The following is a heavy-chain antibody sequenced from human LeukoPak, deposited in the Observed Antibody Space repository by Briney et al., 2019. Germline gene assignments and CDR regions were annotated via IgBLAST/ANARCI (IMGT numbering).Heavy chain of an antibody. J-gene: IGHJ4*02. V-gene: IGHV1-18*01. D-gene: IGHD2-15*01. CDR1: GYTFTSYG. CDR2: ISAYNGNT. CDR3: ARDPGLGYCSGGSCYWYDY. Sequence: ASVKVSCKASGYTFTSYGISWVRQAPGQGLEWMGRISAYNGNTNYAQKLQGRVTMTTDTSTSTAYMELRSLRSDDTAVYYCARDPGLGYCSGGSCYWYDYWGQGTLVTVSS.